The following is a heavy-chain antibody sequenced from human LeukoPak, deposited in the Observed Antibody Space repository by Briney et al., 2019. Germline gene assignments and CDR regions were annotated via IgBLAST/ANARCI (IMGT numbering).Heavy chain of an antibody. CDR3: ARRIESLYYFDY. V-gene: IGHV4-28*01. Sequence: PSDTLSLTCGVSGYSISSSNWRGWIRQPPGKGLEWIGYIHYSGSAYYNPSLKSRVTMSVDTSKNQFSLKLNSVTAVDTAVYYCARRIESLYYFDYWGQGTLVTVSS. CDR2: IHYSGSA. J-gene: IGHJ4*02. CDR1: GYSISSSNW. D-gene: IGHD2-8*01.